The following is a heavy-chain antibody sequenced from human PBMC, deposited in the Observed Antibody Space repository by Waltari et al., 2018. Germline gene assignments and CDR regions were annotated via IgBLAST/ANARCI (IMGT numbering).Heavy chain of an antibody. CDR1: GDSVTSPTW. V-gene: IGHV4-4*02. CDR3: ARDRGRGLYLDA. D-gene: IGHD2-15*01. CDR2: VLRTGKT. Sequence: QLQLQESGPGLVKPSGTLSLSCAVSGDSVTSPTWWSWVRQSQQRGLAWIGQVLRTGKTNSSPSFASRLTMSLVASNNQFSLKLTSATAADTAVYYCARDRGRGLYLDAWGPGTLVTVSP. J-gene: IGHJ5*02.